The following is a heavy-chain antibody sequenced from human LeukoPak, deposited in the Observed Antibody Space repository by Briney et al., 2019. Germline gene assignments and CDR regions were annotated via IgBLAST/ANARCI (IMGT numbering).Heavy chain of an antibody. V-gene: IGHV3-23*01. CDR3: ARVSVGYYYYYYGMDV. D-gene: IGHD3-10*01. CDR2: ISGSGGST. CDR1: GFTFSSYA. Sequence: PGGSLRLSCAASGFTFSSYAMSWVRQAPGKGLEWVSAISGSGGSTYYADSVKGRFTISRDNAKNSLYLQMNSLRAEDTAVYYCARVSVGYYYYYYGMDVWGQGTTVTVSS. J-gene: IGHJ6*02.